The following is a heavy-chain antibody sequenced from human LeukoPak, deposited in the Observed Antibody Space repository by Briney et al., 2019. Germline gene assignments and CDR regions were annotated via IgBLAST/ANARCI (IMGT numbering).Heavy chain of an antibody. CDR3: ARFPLDYGDKTIHPFDY. CDR1: GGTFSSYA. J-gene: IGHJ4*02. D-gene: IGHD4-17*01. Sequence: SVKVSCKASGGTFSSYAISWVRQAPGQGLEWMGGIIPIFGTANYAQKFQGRVTMTEDTSTDTAYMELSRLRSDDTAVYYCARFPLDYGDKTIHPFDYWGQGTLVTVSS. V-gene: IGHV1-69*06. CDR2: IIPIFGTA.